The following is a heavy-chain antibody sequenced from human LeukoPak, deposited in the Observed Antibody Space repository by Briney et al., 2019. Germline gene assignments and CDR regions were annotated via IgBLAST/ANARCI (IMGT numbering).Heavy chain of an antibody. CDR1: GYSFTSYW. J-gene: IGHJ4*02. V-gene: IGHV5-51*01. Sequence: GESLKISCKGSGYSFTSYWIGWVGQMPGKGLEWMGIIYPGDSDTRYSPSFQGQVTISADKSISTAYLQWSSLKASDTAMYYCARLSGYCSSTSCYTRSRYFDYWGQGTLVTVSS. CDR2: IYPGDSDT. CDR3: ARLSGYCSSTSCYTRSRYFDY. D-gene: IGHD2-2*02.